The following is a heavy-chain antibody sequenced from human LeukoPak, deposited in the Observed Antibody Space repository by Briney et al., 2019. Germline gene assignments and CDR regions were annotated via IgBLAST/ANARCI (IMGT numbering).Heavy chain of an antibody. CDR3: ARAGYENLTAGPDF. CDR1: GYTCTRYG. D-gene: IGHD1-20*01. CDR2: ISAHSGNT. Sequence: ASVKVSCKASGYTCTRYGISWVRQAPGQGLEWMGWISAHSGNTNYAQKFQGRVIMTTDTSTSTAYLDLRSLRSDDTAVYYCARAGYENLTAGPDFWGQGTLVTISS. J-gene: IGHJ4*02. V-gene: IGHV1-18*01.